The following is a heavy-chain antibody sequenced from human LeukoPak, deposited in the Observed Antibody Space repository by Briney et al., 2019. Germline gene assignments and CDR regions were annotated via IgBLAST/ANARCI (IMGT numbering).Heavy chain of an antibody. J-gene: IGHJ4*02. CDR3: ARDTRWGGEDFDY. CDR1: GFTFSSYW. D-gene: IGHD2-2*01. Sequence: GGSLRPSCAAFGFTFSSYWMSWVRQAPGKGLEWVANIKQDGSEKYYVDSVKGRFTISRDNAKNSLYLQMNSLRAEDTAVYYCARDTRWGGEDFDYWGQGTLVTVSS. V-gene: IGHV3-7*04. CDR2: IKQDGSEK.